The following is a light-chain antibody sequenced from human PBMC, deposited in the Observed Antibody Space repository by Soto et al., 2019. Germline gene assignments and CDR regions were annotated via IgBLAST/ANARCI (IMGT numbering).Light chain of an antibody. CDR2: DVT. V-gene: IGLV2-11*01. Sequence: QSVLTQPRSVSGSPGQSVTISCTGTSSDVGDYNYVSWYQQHPGRAPKLMIYDVTNRPSGVPDRFSGSKSDNTASLTISGLQAEDEADYYCCSYAGSYTYVFGTGTKLTVL. J-gene: IGLJ1*01. CDR3: CSYAGSYTYV. CDR1: SSDVGDYNY.